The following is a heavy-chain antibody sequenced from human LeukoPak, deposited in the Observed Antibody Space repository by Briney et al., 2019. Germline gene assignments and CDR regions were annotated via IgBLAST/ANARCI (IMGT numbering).Heavy chain of an antibody. CDR2: IRSSCSSI. Sequence: GGSLRLSRAATGFTYRCYWMNWLRPAAGKGLAWVSYIRSSCSSIYYADSVKGRFSNSRDNAKNSLYLQMNSLRAKDTAVYYCARAGEHDYAGNGPFFDSWGQGPLVIVS. V-gene: IGHV3-48*04. D-gene: IGHD4-23*01. CDR1: GFTYRCYW. CDR3: ARAGEHDYAGNGPFFDS. J-gene: IGHJ4*02.